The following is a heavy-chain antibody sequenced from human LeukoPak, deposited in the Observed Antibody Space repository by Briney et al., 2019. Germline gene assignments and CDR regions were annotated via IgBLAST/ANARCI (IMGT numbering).Heavy chain of an antibody. CDR2: IIPIFGTA. D-gene: IGHD2-15*01. V-gene: IGHV1-69*13. CDR1: GGTFSSYA. CDR3: ASLYCSGGSCYFDY. J-gene: IGHJ4*02. Sequence: ASVKVSCTASGGTFSSYAISWVRQAPGQGLEWMGGIIPIFGTANYAQKFQGRVTITADESTSTAYMELSSLRSEDTAVYYCASLYCSGGSCYFDYWGQGTLVAVSS.